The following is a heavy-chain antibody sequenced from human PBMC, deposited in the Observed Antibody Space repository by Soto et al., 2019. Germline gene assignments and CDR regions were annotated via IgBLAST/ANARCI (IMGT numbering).Heavy chain of an antibody. CDR1: GGTFSSYA. V-gene: IGHV1-69*13. CDR2: IIPILGTA. CDR3: ARDRPPSSSFDY. D-gene: IGHD6-13*01. Sequence: SVKVSCKASGGTFSSYAISWVRQAPGQGLEWMGGIIPILGTANYAQKFQGRVTITADESTSTAYMELSSLRSEDTAVYYCARDRPPSSSFDYWGQGTLVTVSS. J-gene: IGHJ4*02.